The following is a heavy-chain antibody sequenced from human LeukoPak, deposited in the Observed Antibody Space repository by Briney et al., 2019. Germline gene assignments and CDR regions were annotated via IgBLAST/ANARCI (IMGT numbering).Heavy chain of an antibody. D-gene: IGHD2-2*01. V-gene: IGHV3-15*01. CDR2: IKSKTDGGTT. Sequence: GGSLRLSCAASGFTFSNAWMSWVRQAPGKGLEWVGRIKSKTDGGTTDYAAPVKGRFTISRDDSKNTLYLQMNSLKTEDTAVYYCTTDWFEDIVVVPAAMFDYWGQGTLVTVSS. CDR3: TTDWFEDIVVVPAAMFDY. CDR1: GFTFSNAW. J-gene: IGHJ4*02.